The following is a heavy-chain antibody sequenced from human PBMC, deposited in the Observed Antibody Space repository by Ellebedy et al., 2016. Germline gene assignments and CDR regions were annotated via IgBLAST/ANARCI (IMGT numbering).Heavy chain of an antibody. CDR1: GLNFNTFF. Sequence: GGSLRLSXTASGLNFNTFFMSWVRQAPGKGLEWVSTISAGSDTTRFADSVKGRFTISRDSSKNTLYLQMNNLRAEDTAVYYCARGVGGTSLNWFDPWGQGTLVTVSS. CDR3: ARGVGGTSLNWFDP. J-gene: IGHJ5*02. D-gene: IGHD3-16*01. CDR2: ISAGSDTT. V-gene: IGHV3-23*01.